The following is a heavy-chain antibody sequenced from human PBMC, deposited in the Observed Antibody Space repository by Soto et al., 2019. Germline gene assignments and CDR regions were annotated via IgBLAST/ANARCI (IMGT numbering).Heavy chain of an antibody. CDR1: GGSISSGGYY. D-gene: IGHD3-9*01. Sequence: QVQLQESGPGLVKPSQTLSLTCTVSGGSISSGGYYWSWIRQHPGKGLEWIGYIYYSGSTYYNPSHKSRVTISVDTSKNQFSLKLSSVTNSDTAVYYCARTNRYFDWLANDYWGQGALVNVSS. CDR3: ARTNRYFDWLANDY. CDR2: IYYSGST. V-gene: IGHV4-31*03. J-gene: IGHJ4*02.